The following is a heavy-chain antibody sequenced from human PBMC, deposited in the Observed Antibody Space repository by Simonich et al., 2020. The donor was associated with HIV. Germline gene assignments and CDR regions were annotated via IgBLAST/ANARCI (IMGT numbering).Heavy chain of an antibody. CDR2: NNPNRGGT. CDR3: ARGVDSGSYFWFDP. Sequence: QFRLVQSGAEVKKPGASVKVSCKASGYTFTGYYIHWVRQAPGQGLEYMGWNNPNRGGTNYAQKFQGRVTMTRDTSISTAYMELGRLESDDTAMYYCARGVDSGSYFWFDPWGQGTLVTVSS. J-gene: IGHJ5*02. CDR1: GYTFTGYY. V-gene: IGHV1-2*02. D-gene: IGHD1-26*01.